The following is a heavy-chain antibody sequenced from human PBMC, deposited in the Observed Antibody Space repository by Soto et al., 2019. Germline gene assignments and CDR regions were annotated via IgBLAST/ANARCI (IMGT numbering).Heavy chain of an antibody. D-gene: IGHD6-19*01. CDR2: IDSSGEK. Sequence: QVTLKESGPVLVKPTETLTLRCTVSGLSITDSEMGVSWIRQPPGQPLEWLAHIDSSGEKSYRTFLKSRLAICRDTSKSPIVLTMTNMDPADTATYYCARRHLAVAVSPWFDAWCQGIPVTVSS. CDR1: GLSITDSEMG. V-gene: IGHV2-26*01. J-gene: IGHJ5*02. CDR3: ARRHLAVAVSPWFDA.